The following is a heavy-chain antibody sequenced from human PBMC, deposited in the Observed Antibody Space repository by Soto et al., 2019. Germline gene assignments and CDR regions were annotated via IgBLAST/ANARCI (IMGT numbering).Heavy chain of an antibody. CDR3: ARLPLSFYSGSGSCLHFDC. D-gene: IGHD3-10*01. Sequence: PSETLSLTCTVSGGSISSGGYYWSWIRQHPGKGLEWVSYISSSGRTTYYADSVKGRFTVSRDNAKNSVFLQMNSLRAEDTAVYYCARLPLSFYSGSGSCLHFDCWGQGTLVTVSS. CDR1: GGSISSGGYY. CDR2: ISSSGRTT. V-gene: IGHV3-11*01. J-gene: IGHJ4*02.